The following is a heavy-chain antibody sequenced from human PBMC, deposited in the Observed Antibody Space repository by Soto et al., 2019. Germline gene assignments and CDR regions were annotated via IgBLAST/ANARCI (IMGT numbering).Heavy chain of an antibody. Sequence: PGGSLRLSCAASGFTFSIYDMHWVRQSTGKGLEWVSAIGTSPGDTHYSDSVRGRFTISREDVKSSLFLQMKSLRVGDTAVYYCARGSRRGSGSLRPGPSDIFDIWGQGAMVTVSS. V-gene: IGHV3-13*01. D-gene: IGHD3-10*01. CDR1: GFTFSIYD. J-gene: IGHJ3*02. CDR3: ARGSRRGSGSLRPGPSDIFDI. CDR2: IGTSPGDT.